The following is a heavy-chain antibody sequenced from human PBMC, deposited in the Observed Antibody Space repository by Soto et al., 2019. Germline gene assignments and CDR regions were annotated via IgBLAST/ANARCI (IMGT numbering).Heavy chain of an antibody. Sequence: PEGSLRLTWEASGFTFSSYWMHWVRQAPGKGLVWVSRTNSDGSSTSYADSVKGRFTISRDNAKNTLYLQMNSLRAEDTAVYYCARGVPWFDPWGHGPLVPVSS. CDR2: TNSDGSST. CDR3: ARGVPWFDP. D-gene: IGHD3-10*01. J-gene: IGHJ5*02. CDR1: GFTFSSYW. V-gene: IGHV3-74*01.